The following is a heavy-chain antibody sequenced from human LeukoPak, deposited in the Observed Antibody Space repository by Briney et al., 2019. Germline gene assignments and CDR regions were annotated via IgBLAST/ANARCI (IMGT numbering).Heavy chain of an antibody. CDR3: SRIRAANAFDI. J-gene: IGHJ3*02. CDR1: GFTFSSYW. V-gene: IGHV3-7*01. Sequence: GGSLRLPCAASGFTFSSYWMSWVRQAPGKGLEWVANIKQDGSERYYVDSVKGRFTISRYNAKNSLYLQMNSLRAEDTAVFYCSRIRAANAFDIWGQGTMVTVSS. D-gene: IGHD3-3*02. CDR2: IKQDGSER.